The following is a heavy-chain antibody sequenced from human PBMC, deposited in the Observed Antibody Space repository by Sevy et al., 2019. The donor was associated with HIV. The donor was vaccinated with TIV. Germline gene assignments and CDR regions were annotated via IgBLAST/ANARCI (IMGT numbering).Heavy chain of an antibody. J-gene: IGHJ6*02. V-gene: IGHV4-59*01. CDR2: IYYSGST. CDR3: SSMHSPHYDFWSGSLYYYYYGMDV. D-gene: IGHD3-3*01. Sequence: SETLSLTCTVSGSSISSYYWSWIRQPPGKGLEWIGYIYYSGSTNYNPSLKSRVTISVDTSKNQFSLKLSSVTAADTAVYYCSSMHSPHYDFWSGSLYYYYYGMDVWGQGITVTVSS. CDR1: GSSISSYY.